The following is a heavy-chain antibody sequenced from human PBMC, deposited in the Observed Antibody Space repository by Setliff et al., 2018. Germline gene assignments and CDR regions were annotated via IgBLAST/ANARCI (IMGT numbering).Heavy chain of an antibody. CDR1: GGSISSGDYY. J-gene: IGHJ2*01. CDR3: ARSPASSKGLYWYFDL. CDR2: IYYSGST. V-gene: IGHV4-30-4*08. D-gene: IGHD2-8*01. Sequence: SETLSLTCTVSGGSISSGDYYWSWIRQPPGKGLEWIGYIYYSGSTYYNPSLKSRVTISVDTSKNQFSLKLSSVTAADTAVYYCARSPASSKGLYWYFDLWGRGTLVTVS.